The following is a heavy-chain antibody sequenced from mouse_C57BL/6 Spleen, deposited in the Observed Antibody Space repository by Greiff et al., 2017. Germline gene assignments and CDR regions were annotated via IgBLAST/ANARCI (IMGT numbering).Heavy chain of an antibody. J-gene: IGHJ4*01. CDR2: INPGSGGT. CDR3: ARWVVYYGSSYYAMDY. V-gene: IGHV1-54*01. D-gene: IGHD1-1*01. Sequence: QVQLKESGAELVRPGTSVKVSCKASGYAFTNYLIEWVKQRPGQGLEWIGVINPGSGGTNYNEKFKGKATLTADKSSSTAYMQLSSLTSEDSAVYFCARWVVYYGSSYYAMDYWGQGTSVTVSS. CDR1: GYAFTNYL.